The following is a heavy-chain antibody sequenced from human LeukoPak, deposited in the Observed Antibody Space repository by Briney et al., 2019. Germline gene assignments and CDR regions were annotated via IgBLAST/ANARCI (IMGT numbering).Heavy chain of an antibody. CDR2: MNPNSGNT. CDR3: ARPSYCSSTSCYVNYYYMDV. CDR1: GYTFTSYG. Sequence: ASVKVSCKASGYTFTSYGISWVRQAPGQGLEWMGWMNPNSGNTGYAQKFQGRVTITRNTSISTAYMELSSLRSEDTAVYYCARPSYCSSTSCYVNYYYMDVWGKGTTVTVSS. V-gene: IGHV1-8*03. D-gene: IGHD2-2*01. J-gene: IGHJ6*03.